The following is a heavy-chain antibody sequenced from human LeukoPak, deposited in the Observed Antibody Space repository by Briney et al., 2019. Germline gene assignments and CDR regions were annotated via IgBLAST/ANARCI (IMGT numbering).Heavy chain of an antibody. Sequence: PGGSLRLSCAASGFTFSSYSMNWVRQAPGKGLEWVSSISSSSSYIYYADSVKGRFTISRDNAKNSLYLQMNSLRAEDTAVYYCARVVDITGTGDEDYWGQGTLVTVSS. CDR3: ARVVDITGTGDEDY. V-gene: IGHV3-21*01. CDR2: ISSSSSYI. D-gene: IGHD1-7*01. J-gene: IGHJ4*02. CDR1: GFTFSSYS.